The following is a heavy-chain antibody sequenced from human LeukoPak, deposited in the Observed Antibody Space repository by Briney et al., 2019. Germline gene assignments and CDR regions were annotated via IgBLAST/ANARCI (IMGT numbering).Heavy chain of an antibody. D-gene: IGHD3-22*01. CDR3: ARGDYDSSGYYSAYYFDY. CDR2: IWYDGSNK. CDR1: GFTFSSYG. J-gene: IGHJ4*02. Sequence: GALRLSCAASGFTFSSYGMHWVRQAPGKGLEWVAVIWYDGSNKYYADSVKGRFTISRDNSKNTLYLQMNSLRAEDTAVYYCARGDYDSSGYYSAYYFDYWGQGTLVTVSS. V-gene: IGHV3-33*01.